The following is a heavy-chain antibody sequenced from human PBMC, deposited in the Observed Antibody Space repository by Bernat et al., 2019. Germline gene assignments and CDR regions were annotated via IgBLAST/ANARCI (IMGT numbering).Heavy chain of an antibody. Sequence: EVQLVESGGGLVKPGGSLRLSCAASGFTFSNAWMSWVRQAPGKGLEWVGRIKRKTDGGTTDYAAPVKGRFTISRDDSKNTLYLQMDSLKTEDTAVYYCTTTNLYDILTGYYQITFDFWGQGTLVTVSS. V-gene: IGHV3-15*01. CDR3: TTTNLYDILTGYYQITFDF. J-gene: IGHJ4*02. CDR1: GFTFSNAW. CDR2: IKRKTDGGTT. D-gene: IGHD3-9*01.